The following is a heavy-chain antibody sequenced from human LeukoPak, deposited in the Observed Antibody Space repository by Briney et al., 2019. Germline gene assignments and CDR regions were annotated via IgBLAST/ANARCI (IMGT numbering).Heavy chain of an antibody. CDR2: IGYDGSNK. J-gene: IGHJ4*02. Sequence: GGSLRLSCAGSGFTFSSYGMHWARQAPGKGREGVAVIGYDGSNKYYADSVKGRFTISRDNSKNTLYLQMNSLRAEDTAVYYCAKERNWKLPLDYWGQGTLVTVSS. CDR1: GFTFSSYG. V-gene: IGHV3-33*06. CDR3: AKERNWKLPLDY. D-gene: IGHD1-20*01.